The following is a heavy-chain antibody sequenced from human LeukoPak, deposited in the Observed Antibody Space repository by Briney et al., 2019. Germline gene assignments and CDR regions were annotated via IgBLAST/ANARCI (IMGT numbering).Heavy chain of an antibody. V-gene: IGHV3-33*06. CDR3: AKGSGAYYLYGMDV. D-gene: IGHD3-22*01. Sequence: GGSLRLSCIASGFTFSSYGMHWVRQAPRKGQEWVAVAYHDGYYGNSQYYADSVKGRFTISRDNSKNTVYLQMSSLRAEDTAVYYCAKGSGAYYLYGMDVWGQGTTVTVSS. CDR2: AYHDGYYGNSQ. J-gene: IGHJ6*02. CDR1: GFTFSSYG.